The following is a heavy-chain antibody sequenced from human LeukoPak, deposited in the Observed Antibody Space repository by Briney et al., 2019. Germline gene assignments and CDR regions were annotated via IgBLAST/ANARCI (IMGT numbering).Heavy chain of an antibody. CDR3: ARGEQQLVGSFYYYYMDV. CDR2: IYTSGST. V-gene: IGHV4-61*02. CDR1: GGSISSSSYY. D-gene: IGHD6-13*01. Sequence: SETLSLTCTVSGGSISSSSYYWGWIWQPAGKGLEWIGRIYTSGSTNYNPSLKSRVTISVDTSKNQFSLKLSSVTAADTAVYYCARGEQQLVGSFYYYYMDVWGKGTTVTVSS. J-gene: IGHJ6*03.